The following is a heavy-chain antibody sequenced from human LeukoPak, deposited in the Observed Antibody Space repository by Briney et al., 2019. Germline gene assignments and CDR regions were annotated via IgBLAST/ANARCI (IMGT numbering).Heavy chain of an antibody. CDR1: GGSFSGYY. CDR2: INHSGST. Sequence: PSETLSLTCAVYGGSFSGYYWSWIRQPPGKGLEWIGEINHSGSTNYNPSLKSRVTISVDTSKNQFSLKLSSVTAADTAVYYCARENDFVRGYFDYWGQGTLVTVSS. J-gene: IGHJ4*02. V-gene: IGHV4-34*01. CDR3: ARENDFVRGYFDY. D-gene: IGHD1-1*01.